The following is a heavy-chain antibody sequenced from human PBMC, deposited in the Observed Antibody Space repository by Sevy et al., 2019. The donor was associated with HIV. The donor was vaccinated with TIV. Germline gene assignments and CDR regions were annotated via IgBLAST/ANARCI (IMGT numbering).Heavy chain of an antibody. CDR3: ASAGVSRDGYNRGLDY. J-gene: IGHJ4*02. V-gene: IGHV3-53*01. Sequence: GGSLRLSCAASGFTVSSNYMSWVRQAPGKGLEWVSVIYSGGSTYYADSVKGRFTISRDNSKNTLYLQMNSLRAEDTAVYYCASAGVSRDGYNRGLDYWGQGTLVTVSS. CDR1: GFTVSSNY. CDR2: IYSGGST. D-gene: IGHD5-12*01.